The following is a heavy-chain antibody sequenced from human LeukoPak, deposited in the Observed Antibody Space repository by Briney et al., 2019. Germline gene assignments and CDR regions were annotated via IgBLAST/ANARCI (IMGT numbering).Heavy chain of an antibody. CDR1: GYTVTGYY. Sequence: ASVKVSCKASGYTVTGYYMHWVRQAPGQGPEWMGIINPSGGSTSYAQKFQGRVTMTRDMSTNTVYMELSSLRSEDTAVYYCARGDGEAASLWENWFDPWGQGTLVTVSS. CDR2: INPSGGST. CDR3: ARGDGEAASLWENWFDP. J-gene: IGHJ5*02. D-gene: IGHD6-13*01. V-gene: IGHV1-46*01.